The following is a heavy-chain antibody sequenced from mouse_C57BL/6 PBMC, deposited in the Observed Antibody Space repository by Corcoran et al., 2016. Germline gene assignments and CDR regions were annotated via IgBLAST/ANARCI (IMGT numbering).Heavy chain of an antibody. CDR3: ANYYGSSYAMDY. V-gene: IGHV1-81*01. CDR2: IYPRSVNT. D-gene: IGHD1-1*01. Sequence: QVQLQQSGAELARPGASVKLSCKASGYTFTSYGISWVKQRTGQGLEWVGEIYPRSVNTYYNEKFKGKATLTADKSSSTAYMELRSLTSEDSAVYFCANYYGSSYAMDYWGQGTSVTVSS. CDR1: GYTFTSYG. J-gene: IGHJ4*01.